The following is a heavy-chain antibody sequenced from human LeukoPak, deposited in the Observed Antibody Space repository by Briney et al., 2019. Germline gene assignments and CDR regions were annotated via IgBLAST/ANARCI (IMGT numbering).Heavy chain of an antibody. D-gene: IGHD3-10*01. CDR2: IKQDGSEK. CDR1: GFTFSSYW. J-gene: IGHJ6*02. Sequence: GGSLRLSCAASGFTFSSYWMSWVRQAPGKGLEWVANIKQDGSEKYYVDSVKGRFTISRDNAKNSLYLQMNSLRAEDTAVYYYVRYSKMSMVRELINYYYYGMDVWGQGTTVTVSS. CDR3: VRYSKMSMVRELINYYYYGMDV. V-gene: IGHV3-7*01.